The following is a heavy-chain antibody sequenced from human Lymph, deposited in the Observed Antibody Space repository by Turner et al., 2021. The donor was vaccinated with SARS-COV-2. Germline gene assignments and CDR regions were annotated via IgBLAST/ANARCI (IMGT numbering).Heavy chain of an antibody. D-gene: IGHD1-26*01. CDR3: ARLSMGDWHFDL. CDR2: IKQDGSEK. Sequence: EVQLVESGGGLVQPGGSLSLPCAASGFTFSTYWMSWVRQAPGKGLEWVANIKQDGSEKYYVDSVKGRFTISRDNAKNSLYLQMNSLRAEDTAVYYCARLSMGDWHFDLWGRGTLVTVSS. CDR1: GFTFSTYW. J-gene: IGHJ2*01. V-gene: IGHV3-7*01.